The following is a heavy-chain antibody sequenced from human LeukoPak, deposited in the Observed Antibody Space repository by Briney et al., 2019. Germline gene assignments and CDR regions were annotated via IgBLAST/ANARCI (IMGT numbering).Heavy chain of an antibody. Sequence: PGGSLRLSCAASGFTFSSYAMHWVRQAPGKGLEWVAVISYDGSNRYYADSVKGRFTISRDNSKNTLYLQMNSLRAEDTAVYYCAKDRARFNHGDYLKKGSPFDYWGQGTLVTVSS. CDR3: AKDRARFNHGDYLKKGSPFDY. CDR2: ISYDGSNR. D-gene: IGHD4-17*01. J-gene: IGHJ4*02. V-gene: IGHV3-30*04. CDR1: GFTFSSYA.